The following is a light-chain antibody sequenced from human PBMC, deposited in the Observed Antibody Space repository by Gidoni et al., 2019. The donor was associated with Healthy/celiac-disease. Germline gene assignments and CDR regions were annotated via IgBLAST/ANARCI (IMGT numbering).Light chain of an antibody. CDR3: QQYNNWPPLT. CDR1: QSVSSN. V-gene: IGKV3-15*01. CDR2: GAS. Sequence: IVMTPSPATLSVSPGERATLSCRASQSVSSNLAWYQQKPGQAPRLLIYGASTRATGIPARFSGSGYGTEFTLTISSLQSEDFAGYYCQQYNNWPPLTFGGGTKVEIK. J-gene: IGKJ4*01.